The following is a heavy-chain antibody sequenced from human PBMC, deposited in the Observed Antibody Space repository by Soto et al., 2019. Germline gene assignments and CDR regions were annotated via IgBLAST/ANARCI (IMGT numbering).Heavy chain of an antibody. D-gene: IGHD2-2*01. Sequence: QVQLVQSGAEVKKPGSSVKVSCKASGGTFSTYTINWVRQAPGQGLEWMGGIIPMFGTANYAQKFQGRVTITADESTSTAYMELSRLRSEATAVYYCARRYCISTSCHYYGMDVWGQGTTVTVSS. V-gene: IGHV1-69*12. CDR3: ARRYCISTSCHYYGMDV. CDR1: GGTFSTYT. CDR2: IIPMFGTA. J-gene: IGHJ6*02.